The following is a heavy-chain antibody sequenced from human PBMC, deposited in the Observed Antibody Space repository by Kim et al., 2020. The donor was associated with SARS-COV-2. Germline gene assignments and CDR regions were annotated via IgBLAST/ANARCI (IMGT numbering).Heavy chain of an antibody. J-gene: IGHJ6*02. CDR1: GGTFSSYA. V-gene: IGHV1-69*13. Sequence: SVKVSCKASGGTFSSYAISWVRQAPGQGLEWMGGIIPIFGTANYAQKFQGRVTITADESTSTAYMELSSLRSEDTAVYYCARDGWRIAAASKVVGGGMDVWGQGTTVTVSS. CDR3: ARDGWRIAAASKVVGGGMDV. D-gene: IGHD6-13*01. CDR2: IIPIFGTA.